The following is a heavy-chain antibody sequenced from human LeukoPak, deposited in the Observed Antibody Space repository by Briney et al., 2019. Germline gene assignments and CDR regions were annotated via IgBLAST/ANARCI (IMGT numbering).Heavy chain of an antibody. CDR2: IIPIFGTA. CDR3: ARVPSEKGENYYYYGMDV. J-gene: IGHJ6*02. Sequence: GSSVKVSCKASGGTFSSYAISWVRQAPGQGLEWVGGIIPIFGTANYAQKFQGRVTITADESTSTAYMELSSLRSGDTAVYYCARVPSEKGENYYYYGMDVWGQGTTVTVSS. V-gene: IGHV1-69*01. CDR1: GGTFSSYA.